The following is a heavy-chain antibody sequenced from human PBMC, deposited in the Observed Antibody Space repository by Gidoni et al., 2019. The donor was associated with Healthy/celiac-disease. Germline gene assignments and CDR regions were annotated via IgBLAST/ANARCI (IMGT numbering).Heavy chain of an antibody. V-gene: IGHV4-39*01. Sequence: QLQLQESGPGLVKPSETLSLTCTVSGGSISSSSYYWGWIRQPPGKGLEWIGSIDYSGSTYYNPTLKSRVTISVDTSKNQFSLKLSSVTAADTAVYYCASKQWLADYWGQGTLVTVSS. D-gene: IGHD6-19*01. J-gene: IGHJ4*02. CDR3: ASKQWLADY. CDR1: GGSISSSSYY. CDR2: IDYSGST.